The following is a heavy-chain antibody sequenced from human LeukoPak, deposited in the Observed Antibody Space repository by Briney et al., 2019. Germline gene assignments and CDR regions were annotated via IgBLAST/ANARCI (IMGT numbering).Heavy chain of an antibody. CDR3: ARSKPWGYCSGGSCYPTYYYYYYMDV. CDR1: GSTFSSYS. V-gene: IGHV3-21*01. CDR2: ISSSSNYI. J-gene: IGHJ6*03. Sequence: GGSLRLSCAASGSTFSSYSMNWVRQAPGRGLEWVSSISSSSNYIYYVDSVKGRFTISRDNAKNSLFLQMNSLRAEDTAVYFCARSKPWGYCSGGSCYPTYYYYYYMDVWGKGTTVTVSS. D-gene: IGHD2-15*01.